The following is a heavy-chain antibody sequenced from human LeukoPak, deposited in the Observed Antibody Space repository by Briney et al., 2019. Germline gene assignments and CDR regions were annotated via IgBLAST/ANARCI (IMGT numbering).Heavy chain of an antibody. CDR3: ATSYGNYFGD. Sequence: SGTLSLTCTVSGDSISDYYWSWIRQPPGKGLEWIGYIHYTGRTYYNPSLNRRLTISINTSTNQFSLKLSSVTAADTAVYYCATSYGNYFGDWGQGTLLTVSS. J-gene: IGHJ4*02. CDR1: GDSISDYY. D-gene: IGHD1-26*01. CDR2: IHYTGRT. V-gene: IGHV4-59*08.